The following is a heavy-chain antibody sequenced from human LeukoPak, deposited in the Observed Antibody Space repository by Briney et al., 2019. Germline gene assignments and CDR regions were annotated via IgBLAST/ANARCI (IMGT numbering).Heavy chain of an antibody. D-gene: IGHD2-21*02. J-gene: IGHJ6*02. CDR1: GGSISSSSYY. Sequence: SETLSLTCTVSGGSISSSSYYWGWIRQPPGKGLEWIGSIYYSGSTYYNPSLKSRVTISVDTSKNQFSLKLSSVTAADTAVYYCARADCGGDCYYYYYYYGMDVWGQGTTVTVSS. CDR2: IYYSGST. CDR3: ARADCGGDCYYYYYYYGMDV. V-gene: IGHV4-39*01.